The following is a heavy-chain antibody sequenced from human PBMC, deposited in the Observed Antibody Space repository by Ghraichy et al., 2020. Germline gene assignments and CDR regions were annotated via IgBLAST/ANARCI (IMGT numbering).Heavy chain of an antibody. CDR3: ARGDLGYCSGGSCYWFDP. CDR1: GFTFSYYS. CDR2: ISSSSSPT. D-gene: IGHD2-15*01. V-gene: IGHV3-48*01. J-gene: IGHJ5*02. Sequence: LSLTCAASGFTFSYYSMNWVRQAPGKGLEWVSYISSSSSPTYYADSVKGRFTISRDNAKNSLYLQMNSLRAEDTAVYYCARGDLGYCSGGSCYWFDPWGQGTLVTVSS.